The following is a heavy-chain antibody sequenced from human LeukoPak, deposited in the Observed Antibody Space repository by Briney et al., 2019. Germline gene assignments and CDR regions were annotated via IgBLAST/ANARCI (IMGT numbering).Heavy chain of an antibody. CDR3: AREPLGFGVVTLDY. Sequence: GGSLRLSCAASGFTFSSYAMHWVRQAPGKGLEWVAVISYDGSNKYYADSVKGRFTISRDNSKNTLYLQMNSLRAEDTAVYCCAREPLGFGVVTLDYWGQGTLVTVSS. J-gene: IGHJ4*02. V-gene: IGHV3-30-3*01. CDR2: ISYDGSNK. D-gene: IGHD3-3*01. CDR1: GFTFSSYA.